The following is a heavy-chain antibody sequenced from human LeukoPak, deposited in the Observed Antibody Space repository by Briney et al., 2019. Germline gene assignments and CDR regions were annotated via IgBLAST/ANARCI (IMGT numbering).Heavy chain of an antibody. V-gene: IGHV4-39*01. Sequence: SETLSLTCSVSGAPLSTERYYYWGWVRQPPGKGLEWIGSVSHSKTPYYNPSLKSRVTMSVDTSKNQFSLKLKSVTAADTAVYYCARVPTVVAPQGYWGQGILVIVSS. CDR2: VSHSKTP. J-gene: IGHJ4*02. CDR3: ARVPTVVAPQGY. D-gene: IGHD4-23*01. CDR1: GAPLSTERYYY.